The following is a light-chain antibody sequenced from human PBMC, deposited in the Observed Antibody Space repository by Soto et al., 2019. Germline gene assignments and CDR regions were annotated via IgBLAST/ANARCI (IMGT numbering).Light chain of an antibody. V-gene: IGKV3-20*01. CDR3: QQYYSSTGT. CDR1: QSVSSSY. J-gene: IGKJ1*01. Sequence: VRTQSPATLSLSPGERATLSCRASQSVSSSYLAWYQQKPGQAPRLLIYGASSRATGIPDRFSGSGSGTEFTLTISRLEPEDFEVYYCQQYYSSTGTFGQGTKVDIK. CDR2: GAS.